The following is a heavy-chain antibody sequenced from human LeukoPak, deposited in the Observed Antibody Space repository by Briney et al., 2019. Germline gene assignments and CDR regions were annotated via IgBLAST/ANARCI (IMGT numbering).Heavy chain of an antibody. CDR2: ISSSGSTI. J-gene: IGHJ6*04. V-gene: IGHV3-48*03. Sequence: PGGSLRLSCAASGFTFSSYEMNWVRQAPGKGLEWVSYISSSGSTIYYADSVEGRFTISRGNAKNSLYLQMNSLRAEDTAVYYCARDHGLFYGMDVWGKGTTVTVSS. CDR1: GFTFSSYE. D-gene: IGHD2-15*01. CDR3: ARDHGLFYGMDV.